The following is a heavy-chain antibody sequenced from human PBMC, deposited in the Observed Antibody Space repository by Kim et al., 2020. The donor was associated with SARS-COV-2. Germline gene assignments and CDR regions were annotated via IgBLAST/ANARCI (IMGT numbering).Heavy chain of an antibody. CDR1: GGSFSGYY. J-gene: IGHJ4*02. Sequence: SETLSLTCAVYGGSFSGYYWSWIRQPPGKGLEWIGEINHSGSTNYNPSLKSRVTISVDTSKNQFSLKLSSVTAADTAVYYCARGVRWLVQFHYFDYWGQGTLVTVSS. D-gene: IGHD6-19*01. CDR2: INHSGST. CDR3: ARGVRWLVQFHYFDY. V-gene: IGHV4-34*01.